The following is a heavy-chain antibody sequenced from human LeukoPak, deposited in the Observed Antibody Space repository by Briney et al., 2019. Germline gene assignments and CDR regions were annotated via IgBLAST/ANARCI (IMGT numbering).Heavy chain of an antibody. J-gene: IGHJ4*02. CDR3: ARDLGTAQDY. CDR1: GFTFSSYS. D-gene: IGHD5-18*01. Sequence: PGGSLRLSCAASGFTFSSYSMNWVRQAPGKGLEWVSYISSSSSTIYYADSVKGRFTISRDNAKNSLYLQMNSLRAEDTAVYYCARDLGTAQDYWGQGTLVTVSS. CDR2: ISSSSSTI. V-gene: IGHV3-48*04.